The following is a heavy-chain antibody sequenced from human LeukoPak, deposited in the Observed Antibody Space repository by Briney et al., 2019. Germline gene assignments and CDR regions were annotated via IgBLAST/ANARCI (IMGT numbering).Heavy chain of an antibody. Sequence: GGSLRLSCAASGFTFSSYAMSWVRQAPGKGLEWVSAISGSGGSTYYADYVKGRFTISRDNSKNTLYLQMNSLRAEDTAVYYCVRSPLGYCSGGSCYKGGFDYWGQGTLVTVSS. V-gene: IGHV3-23*01. CDR1: GFTFSSYA. J-gene: IGHJ4*02. D-gene: IGHD2-15*01. CDR3: VRSPLGYCSGGSCYKGGFDY. CDR2: ISGSGGST.